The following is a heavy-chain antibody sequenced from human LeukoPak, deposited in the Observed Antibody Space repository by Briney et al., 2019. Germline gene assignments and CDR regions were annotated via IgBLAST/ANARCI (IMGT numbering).Heavy chain of an antibody. CDR3: AREQAGTIGY. CDR1: GYTFTGYY. CDR2: INPNSGGT. Sequence: ASVTVSCEASGYTFTGYYMHWVRQAPGQGLEWMGWINPNSGGTNYAQKFKGWVTMTRDTSISTAYMELSRLRSDDTAVYYCAREQAGTIGYWGQGTLVTVSS. D-gene: IGHD6-19*01. J-gene: IGHJ4*02. V-gene: IGHV1-2*04.